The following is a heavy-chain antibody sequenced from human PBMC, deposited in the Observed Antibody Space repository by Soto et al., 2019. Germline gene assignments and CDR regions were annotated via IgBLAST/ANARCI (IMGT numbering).Heavy chain of an antibody. Sequence: GGSLRLSCAASGFTFSSYAMSWVRQAPGKGLEWVSAISGSGGSTYYADSVKGRFTISRDNSKNTLYLQMNSLRAEDTAVYYCAKDSFSYYDYVWGSYRGRFFDYWGQGTLVTVSS. CDR2: ISGSGGST. D-gene: IGHD3-16*02. J-gene: IGHJ4*02. CDR1: GFTFSSYA. CDR3: AKDSFSYYDYVWGSYRGRFFDY. V-gene: IGHV3-23*01.